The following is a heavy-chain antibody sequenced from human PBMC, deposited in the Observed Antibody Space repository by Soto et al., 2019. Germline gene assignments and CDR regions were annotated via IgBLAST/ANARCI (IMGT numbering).Heavy chain of an antibody. D-gene: IGHD3-16*01. CDR3: SIWVVEDKFDY. V-gene: IGHV4-34*02. CDR2: INHSGVT. J-gene: IGHJ4*02. Sequence: QVQLQQWGAGLVRPSETLSLTCAVYGGPFSSYYWGWIRQSPGKGLEWMGEINHSGVTKYNPPLKSRVTMSVDTSKNHLSLKLSSVTAADTAVYYCSIWVVEDKFDYRGQGTLVTVSS. CDR1: GGPFSSYY.